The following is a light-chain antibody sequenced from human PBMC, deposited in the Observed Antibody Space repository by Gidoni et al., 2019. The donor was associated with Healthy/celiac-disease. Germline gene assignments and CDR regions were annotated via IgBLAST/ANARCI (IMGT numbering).Light chain of an antibody. CDR2: LNSDGSH. Sequence: QLVLSQSPYASASLGASAKLTCTLSSGHSSYAIAWHQQQPEKGPRYLMKLNSDGSHSKGDGIPDRFSGSSSGAERYLTISSLQSEDEADYYCQTWGTGIRVFGGGTKLTVL. CDR3: QTWGTGIRV. CDR1: SGHSSYA. V-gene: IGLV4-69*01. J-gene: IGLJ2*01.